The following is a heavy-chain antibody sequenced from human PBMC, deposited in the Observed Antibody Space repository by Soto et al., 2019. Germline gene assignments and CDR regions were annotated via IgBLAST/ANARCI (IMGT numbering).Heavy chain of an antibody. CDR2: IIPVLDVE. Sequence: QVQLVQSGAEVKKPGSSVKVSCKASGGSFTSFIVTWVRQAPGQGLEWMGRIIPVLDVEYYAQKFQGRLTITADKSTNTAYXELRSXRSEXTAVYYCAKXPNPXSATPSYYGMDVWGLGTTVTVSS. CDR1: GGSFTSFI. J-gene: IGHJ6*02. V-gene: IGHV1-69*02. CDR3: AKXPNPXSATPSYYGMDV. D-gene: IGHD2-15*01.